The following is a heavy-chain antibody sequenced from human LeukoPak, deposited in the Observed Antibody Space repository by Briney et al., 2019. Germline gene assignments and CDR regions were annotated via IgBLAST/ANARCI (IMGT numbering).Heavy chain of an antibody. J-gene: IGHJ4*01. CDR2: IYYSGST. Sequence: SETLSLTCTVSGGSISSYYWSWIRQPPGKGLEWIGYIYYSGSTNYNPSLKSRVTISVDTSKNQFSLKLSSVTAADTAVYYCARGLTVGTVTYFDYWGQEPWSPSPQ. D-gene: IGHD4-23*01. V-gene: IGHV4-59*01. CDR1: GGSISSYY. CDR3: ARGLTVGTVTYFDY.